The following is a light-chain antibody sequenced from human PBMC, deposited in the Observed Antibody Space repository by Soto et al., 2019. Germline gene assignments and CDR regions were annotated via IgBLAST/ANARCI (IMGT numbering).Light chain of an antibody. CDR2: DAS. Sequence: DIQMTQSPSTLSASVGDRVTITCRASQSISSWLAWYQQKPGKAPKLLIYDASSLESGVPSRFSGSGSGTDFTLTISNLQAEDVAVYYCQQYYTLPLTFGGGTKVDIK. V-gene: IGKV1-5*01. CDR1: QSISSW. J-gene: IGKJ4*01. CDR3: QQYYTLPLT.